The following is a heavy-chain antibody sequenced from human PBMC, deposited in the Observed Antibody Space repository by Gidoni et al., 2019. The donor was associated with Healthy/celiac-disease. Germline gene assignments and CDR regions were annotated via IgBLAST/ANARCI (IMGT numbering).Heavy chain of an antibody. CDR3: AKDRIRWELLEFWFDP. CDR1: GFTFSSYG. J-gene: IGHJ5*02. D-gene: IGHD1-26*01. CDR2: ISYDGSNK. Sequence: QVQLVESGGGVVQPGRSLRLSCAASGFTFSSYGMHWVRQAPGKGLEWVAVISYDGSNKYYADSVKGRFTISRDNSKNTLYLQMNSLRAEDTAVYYCAKDRIRWELLEFWFDPWGQGTLVTVSS. V-gene: IGHV3-30*18.